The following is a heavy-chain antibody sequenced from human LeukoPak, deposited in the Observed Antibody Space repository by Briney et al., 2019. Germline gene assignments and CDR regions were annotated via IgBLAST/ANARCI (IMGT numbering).Heavy chain of an antibody. V-gene: IGHV3-30*18. CDR3: AKGAGYYHPLYYYYGMDV. J-gene: IGHJ6*02. CDR1: GFTFSSYG. CDR2: ISYDGSNK. Sequence: GGSLRLSCAASGFTFSSYGMHWVRQAPGKGVEWVAVISYDGSNKYYADSVKGRFTISRENSKNTLYLQMNSLRAEGTAVYYCAKGAGYYHPLYYYYGMDVWGQGTTVTVSS. D-gene: IGHD3-22*01.